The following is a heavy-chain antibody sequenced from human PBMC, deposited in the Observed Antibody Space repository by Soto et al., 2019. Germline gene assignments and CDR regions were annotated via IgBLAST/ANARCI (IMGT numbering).Heavy chain of an antibody. CDR1: GGSFSGYY. V-gene: IGHV4-34*01. D-gene: IGHD6-13*01. J-gene: IGHJ6*03. CDR2: INHSGST. CDR3: ARHAGQQLVSDYYYMDV. Sequence: SETLSLTCAVYGGSFSGYYLGWIRQPPGKGLEWIGSINHSGSTNYNPSLKSRVAISVDTSKNQFSLKLSSVTAADTAVYYCARHAGQQLVSDYYYMDVWGKGTTVTVSS.